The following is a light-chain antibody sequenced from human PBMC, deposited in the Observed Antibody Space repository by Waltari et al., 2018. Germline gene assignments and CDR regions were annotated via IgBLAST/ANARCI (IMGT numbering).Light chain of an antibody. Sequence: QSALTHPASVSGSPGQSITIPCTRTSSDVGGYNFVSWYQQDPGKAPKLMIYEVSHRPSGVSNRFSGSKSGNTASLTISGLQAEDEADYYCSSYTSTATVVFGGGTKLTVL. CDR2: EVS. J-gene: IGLJ2*01. CDR1: SSDVGGYNF. CDR3: SSYTSTATVV. V-gene: IGLV2-14*01.